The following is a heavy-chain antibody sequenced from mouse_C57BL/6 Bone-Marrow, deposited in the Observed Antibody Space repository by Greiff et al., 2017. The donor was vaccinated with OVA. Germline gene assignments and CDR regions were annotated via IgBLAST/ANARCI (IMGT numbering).Heavy chain of an antibody. Sequence: EVHLVESGPGLVKPSQSLSLTCSVTGYSITSGYYWNWIRQFPGNKLEWMGYISYDGSNNYNPSLKNRISITRDTSKNQFFLTLNSVTTEDTATYYCAREGDYTWFAYWGQGTLVTVSA. J-gene: IGHJ3*01. CDR3: AREGDYTWFAY. CDR1: GYSITSGYY. CDR2: ISYDGSN. D-gene: IGHD2-12*01. V-gene: IGHV3-6*01.